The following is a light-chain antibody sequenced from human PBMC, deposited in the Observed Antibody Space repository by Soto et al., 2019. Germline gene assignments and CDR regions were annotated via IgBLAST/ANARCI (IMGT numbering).Light chain of an antibody. V-gene: IGKV1-9*01. CDR3: PQLKSNLIP. Sequence: VRMTKTPSSLSASVGDRVTITCRSSQAVPNNMAWYQQKPGKAPKLLIYAASTLQSGVPSRFSGSGSGTEFTLTISSLQPEDFATYYCPQLKSNLIPSGQGTRLE. CDR2: AAS. CDR1: QAVPNN. J-gene: IGKJ5*01.